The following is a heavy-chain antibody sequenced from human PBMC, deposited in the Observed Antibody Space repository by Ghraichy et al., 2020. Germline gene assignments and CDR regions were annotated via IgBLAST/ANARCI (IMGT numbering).Heavy chain of an antibody. D-gene: IGHD3-3*01. V-gene: IGHV4-39*01. Sequence: SETMSLTCTVSGGSISSSSYYWGWIRQPPGKGLEWIGSIYYSGSTYYNPSLKSRVTISVDTSKNQFSLKLSSVTAADTAVYYCARGYDFLEDVWGKGTTVTVSS. CDR2: IYYSGST. CDR3: ARGYDFLEDV. J-gene: IGHJ6*04. CDR1: GGSISSSSYY.